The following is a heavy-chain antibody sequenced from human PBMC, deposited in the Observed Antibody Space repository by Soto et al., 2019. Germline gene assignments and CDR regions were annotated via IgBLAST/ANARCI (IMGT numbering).Heavy chain of an antibody. J-gene: IGHJ4*02. CDR2: IDPSDSQT. Sequence: PGASPKISCKGSGYSFAGYWITWVRQKPGKGLEWMGRIDPSDSQTYYSPSFRGHVTISVTKSITTVFLQWSSLRASDTAMYYCATQIYDSDTGTIFPYSFEAWGPATPDPVSS. D-gene: IGHD3-22*01. CDR1: GYSFAGYW. V-gene: IGHV5-10-1*01. CDR3: ATQIYDSDTGTIFPYSFEA.